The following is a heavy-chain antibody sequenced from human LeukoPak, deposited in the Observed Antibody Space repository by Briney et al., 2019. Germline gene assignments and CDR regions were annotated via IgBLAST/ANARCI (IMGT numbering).Heavy chain of an antibody. Sequence: SETLSLTCTVSGGSISSYYWSWIRQPPGKGLEWIGYIYYSGSTNYNPSLKSRVTISVDTSKNQFSLKLSSVTAADTAVYYCARSMVKGDAFDIWGQGTMVTVSS. V-gene: IGHV4-59*08. J-gene: IGHJ3*02. CDR3: ARSMVKGDAFDI. CDR1: GGSISSYY. CDR2: IYYSGST. D-gene: IGHD5-18*01.